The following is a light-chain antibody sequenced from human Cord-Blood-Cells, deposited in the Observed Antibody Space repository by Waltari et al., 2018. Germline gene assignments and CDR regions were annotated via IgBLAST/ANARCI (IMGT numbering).Light chain of an antibody. V-gene: IGKV1-33*01. CDR2: DAS. Sequence: DVQMTESPYSLSASGGDRVTITCQASQDISNYLNWYQQKPGKAPKLLIYDASNLETWVPSMFSRSGSGTDFTFTISSLQPKDIATYYCQQYDNLQLTFGGGTKVEIK. J-gene: IGKJ4*01. CDR3: QQYDNLQLT. CDR1: QDISNY.